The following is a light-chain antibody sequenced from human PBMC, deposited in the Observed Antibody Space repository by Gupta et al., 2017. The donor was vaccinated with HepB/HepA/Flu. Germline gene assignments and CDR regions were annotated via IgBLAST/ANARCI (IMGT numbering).Light chain of an antibody. Sequence: SPLPPPASASGSPGPSTTISCPGSSSDVGSYNLVSWYQQHPGKVPKLIIYEVSKRPSGVSNRFSGSKSGNTASLTISGLQAEDEADYYCGSYAGSRSFVVFGGGTKLTVL. CDR2: EVS. CDR1: SSDVGSYNL. V-gene: IGLV2-23*02. CDR3: GSYAGSRSFVV. J-gene: IGLJ2*01.